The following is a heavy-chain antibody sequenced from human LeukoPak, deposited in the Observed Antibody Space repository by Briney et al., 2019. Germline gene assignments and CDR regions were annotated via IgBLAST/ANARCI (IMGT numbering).Heavy chain of an antibody. D-gene: IGHD1/OR15-1a*01. V-gene: IGHV4-38-2*01. J-gene: IGHJ3*02. CDR1: GYSISSGYY. CDR3: AILTIRGAFDI. Sequence: SETLSLTCAVSGYSISSGYYWGWIRQPPGKWLEWIGSIYHSGSTYYNPSLKSRVTISVDTSKNQFSLKLSSVTAADTAVYYCAILTIRGAFDIWGQGTMVTVSS. CDR2: IYHSGST.